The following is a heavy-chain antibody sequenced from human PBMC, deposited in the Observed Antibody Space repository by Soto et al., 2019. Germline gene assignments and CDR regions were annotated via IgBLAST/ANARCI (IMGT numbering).Heavy chain of an antibody. CDR1: GFTFSSYS. V-gene: IGHV3-21*01. D-gene: IGHD3-3*01. Sequence: GGSLGLSCAASGFTFSSYSMNWVLQAPGKGLEWVSSISSSSSYIYYADSVEGRFTISRDNAKNSLYLQMNSLRAEDTAVYYYARGHDFWSGYYTPKIPFDYWGQGTLVTVSS. J-gene: IGHJ4*02. CDR3: ARGHDFWSGYYTPKIPFDY. CDR2: ISSSSSYI.